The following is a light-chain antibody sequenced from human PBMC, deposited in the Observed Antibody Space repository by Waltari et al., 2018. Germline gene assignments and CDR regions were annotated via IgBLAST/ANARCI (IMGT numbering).Light chain of an antibody. CDR3: QQYNNWPPMYT. CDR2: GAS. V-gene: IGKV3-15*01. Sequence: EIVMTQSPATLSVSPGERATLSCRASQSVSSNLAWYQQKPGQAPRLLIYGASTRATGIPARVSGSGSGTEFTLTISSLQSEDFAVYDCQQYNNWPPMYTFGQGTKLEIK. J-gene: IGKJ2*01. CDR1: QSVSSN.